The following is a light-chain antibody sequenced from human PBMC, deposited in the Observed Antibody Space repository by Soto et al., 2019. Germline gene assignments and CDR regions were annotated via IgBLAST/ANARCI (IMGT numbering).Light chain of an antibody. Sequence: TLSFRASQSVSSKYLAWYQQRPGQAPRLLMYSASSRATGVPDRFSGSGSGTDFTLTISRLEPEDFVVYFCQNYGTSPLNFGQGKRLEIK. V-gene: IGKV3-20*01. J-gene: IGKJ5*01. CDR1: QSVSSKY. CDR3: QNYGTSPLN. CDR2: SAS.